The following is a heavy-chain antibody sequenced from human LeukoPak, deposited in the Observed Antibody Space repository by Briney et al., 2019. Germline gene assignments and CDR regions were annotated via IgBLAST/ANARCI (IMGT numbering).Heavy chain of an antibody. CDR3: TRGDPDY. V-gene: IGHV3-7*01. CDR1: GFTFSDYW. J-gene: IGHJ4*02. CDR2: INYHGNEN. D-gene: IGHD2-21*02. Sequence: GGSLRLSCAASGFTFSDYWMQWVRQAPGKGLEWVANINYHGNENYLMDSVKGRFTISRDNAKNSLFLQMNSLRVKDTAVNYWTRGDPDYWGLGTLVTVSS.